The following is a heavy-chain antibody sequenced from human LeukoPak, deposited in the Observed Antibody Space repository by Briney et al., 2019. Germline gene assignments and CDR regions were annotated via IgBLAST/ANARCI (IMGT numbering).Heavy chain of an antibody. CDR1: GFTFSSYV. CDR2: IKQDGSEE. Sequence: PGGSLRLSCAVSGFTFSSYVMSWVRQAPGKGLEWVANIKQDGSEEYYLDSVKGRFTISRDNARSSLYLQLNSLRAEDTAVYYCARDGYPFEYWGQGTLVTVSS. CDR3: ARDGYPFEY. V-gene: IGHV3-7*05. J-gene: IGHJ4*02. D-gene: IGHD5-12*01.